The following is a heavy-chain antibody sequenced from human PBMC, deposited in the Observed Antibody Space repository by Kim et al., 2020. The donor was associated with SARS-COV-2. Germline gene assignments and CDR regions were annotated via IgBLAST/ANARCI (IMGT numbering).Heavy chain of an antibody. V-gene: IGHV3-23*01. Sequence: GGSLRLSCAASGFTFNSYAMNWVRQAPGKGLEWVSGISAGGDTTYYADSVKGLFTISRDNSKKTVYLQVNILRADDTAVYYCAKDKSTSCHTHMDVWGQGTAVTVSS. CDR3: AKDKSTSCHTHMDV. CDR2: ISAGGDTT. D-gene: IGHD2-2*02. J-gene: IGHJ6*02. CDR1: GFTFNSYA.